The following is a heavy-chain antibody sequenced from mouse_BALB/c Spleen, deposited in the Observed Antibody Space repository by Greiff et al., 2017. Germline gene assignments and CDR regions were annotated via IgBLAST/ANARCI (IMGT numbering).Heavy chain of an antibody. Sequence: QVQLQQSGAELAKPGASVKLSCKASGYTFTSYWMHWVKQRPGQGLEWIGEINPSNGRTNYNEKFKSKATLTVDKSSSTAYMQLSSLTSEDSAVYYCARATVGDYWGQGTTLTVSS. CDR1: GYTFTSYW. J-gene: IGHJ2*01. CDR2: INPSNGRT. D-gene: IGHD1-1*01. V-gene: IGHV1S81*02. CDR3: ARATVGDY.